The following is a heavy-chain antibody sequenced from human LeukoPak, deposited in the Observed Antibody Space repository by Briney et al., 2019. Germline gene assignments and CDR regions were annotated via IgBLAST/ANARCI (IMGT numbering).Heavy chain of an antibody. Sequence: SETLSLTCTVSGGSISSYYWSWIRQTAGTALEWIRRIYTSGTITYNPSLKSRVTMSVDTSKNQFSLKLSSVTAADTAVYYCARDSGTTGEVKFDPWGQGTLVTVSS. CDR2: IYTSGTI. V-gene: IGHV4-4*07. D-gene: IGHD3-10*01. CDR1: GGSISSYY. CDR3: ARDSGTTGEVKFDP. J-gene: IGHJ5*02.